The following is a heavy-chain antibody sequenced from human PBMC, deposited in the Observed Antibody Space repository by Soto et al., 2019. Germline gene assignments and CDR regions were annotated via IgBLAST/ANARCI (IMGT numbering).Heavy chain of an antibody. CDR2: SHQSGNT. D-gene: IGHD6-13*01. V-gene: IGHV4-4*02. CDR1: GVSIRSHDW. CDR3: ATRDSSRFY. Sequence: QVQLQESGPGLVKPSGTLSLTCAVSGVSIRSHDWWTWVRQPPGKGLEWIGESHQSGNTNYNSSRESRVTMSVDKSKNQSYLKLSSVTVADTAVYYCATRDSSRFYWGQGTLVTVSS. J-gene: IGHJ4*02.